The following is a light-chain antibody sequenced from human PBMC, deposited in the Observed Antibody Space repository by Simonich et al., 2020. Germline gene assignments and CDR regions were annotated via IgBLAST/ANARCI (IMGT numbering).Light chain of an antibody. CDR2: GAS. CDR1: QSVSSN. Sequence: EIVMTQSPATLSVSQGERATLSCRASQSVSSNLAWYQQKPGQAPRFLIYGASPRATGIPARFSGSGPGTEFTLTISSMQSEDFAVYYCQQYNNWPPYTFGQGTKLEIK. V-gene: IGKV3-15*01. CDR3: QQYNNWPPYT. J-gene: IGKJ2*01.